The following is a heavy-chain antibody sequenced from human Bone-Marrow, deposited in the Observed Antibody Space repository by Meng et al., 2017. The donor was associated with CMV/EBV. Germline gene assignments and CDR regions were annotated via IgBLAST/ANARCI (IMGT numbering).Heavy chain of an antibody. CDR3: AKGSGYYYGSGSYLDY. Sequence: GGSLRLSCAASAFTFSSYEMNWVRQAPGKGLEWVSYISSSGSTIYYADSVKGRFTISRDNSKNTLYLQMNSLRAEDTAVYYCAKGSGYYYGSGSYLDYWGQGTLVTVSS. D-gene: IGHD3-10*01. CDR2: ISSSGSTI. V-gene: IGHV3-48*03. J-gene: IGHJ4*02. CDR1: AFTFSSYE.